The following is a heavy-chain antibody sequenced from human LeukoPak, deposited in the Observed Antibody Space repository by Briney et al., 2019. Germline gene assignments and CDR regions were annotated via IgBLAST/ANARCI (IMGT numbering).Heavy chain of an antibody. J-gene: IGHJ4*02. Sequence: GGSLRLSCAASGFTVSSNYMSWVRQAPGKGLEWVSVIYSGGSTYYADSVKGRFTISRDNSKNTLYLQMSRLRAEDTAVYYCAREGTSSGWYPFDYWGQGTLVTVSS. CDR1: GFTVSSNY. V-gene: IGHV3-53*01. CDR3: AREGTSSGWYPFDY. CDR2: IYSGGST. D-gene: IGHD6-19*01.